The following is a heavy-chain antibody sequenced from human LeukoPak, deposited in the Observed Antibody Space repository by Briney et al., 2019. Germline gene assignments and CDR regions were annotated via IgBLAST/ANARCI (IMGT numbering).Heavy chain of an antibody. Sequence: GGSVKLSCTASGHTFSSYAMSWVRQAPGQGLEWVAAISGSGGSTYYADSVKGRFTITRDNSKNTPYVKMNSLRAEDTAVYYCAEGEILWFGELLGDFGYWGQGALVTVAS. CDR3: AEGEILWFGELLGDFGY. V-gene: IGHV3-23*01. CDR1: GHTFSSYA. D-gene: IGHD3-10*01. CDR2: ISGSGGST. J-gene: IGHJ4*02.